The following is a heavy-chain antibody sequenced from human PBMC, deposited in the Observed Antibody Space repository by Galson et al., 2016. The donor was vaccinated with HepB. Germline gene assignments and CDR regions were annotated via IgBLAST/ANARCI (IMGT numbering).Heavy chain of an antibody. CDR2: IKHDGSEK. Sequence: SLRLSCAASGFTFSTYCMSWVRQAPGKGLEWVANIKHDGSEKYYVDSVKGRFTISRDNAKNSLYLQMNSLRAEDTAMYYCASDRAGSGINRRFDYWSQGTLVTASS. CDR1: GFTFSTYC. CDR3: ASDRAGSGINRRFDY. J-gene: IGHJ4*02. D-gene: IGHD1-26*01. V-gene: IGHV3-7*01.